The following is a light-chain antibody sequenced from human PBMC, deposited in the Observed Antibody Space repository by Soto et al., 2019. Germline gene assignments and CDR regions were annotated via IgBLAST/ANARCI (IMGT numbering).Light chain of an antibody. Sequence: EIVMTQSPATLSVSPGERATLSCRASQSISSSLAWYQQRPGQAPRLIIYGTTTRAAGVPSRFSGSGSGAEFTLTISSLQSEDFAFYYCQQYNNWPKTFGQGTKVEIK. J-gene: IGKJ1*01. V-gene: IGKV3-15*01. CDR1: QSISSS. CDR2: GTT. CDR3: QQYNNWPKT.